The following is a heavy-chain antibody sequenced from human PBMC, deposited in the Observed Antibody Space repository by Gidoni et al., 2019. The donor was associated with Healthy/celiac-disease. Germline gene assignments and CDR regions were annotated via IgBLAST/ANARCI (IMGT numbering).Heavy chain of an antibody. CDR2: ISWNSGSI. CDR1: GFTFDDYA. V-gene: IGHV3-9*01. J-gene: IGHJ6*02. CDR3: ASLVGSGYGMDV. D-gene: IGHD2-8*02. Sequence: EVQLVESGGGLVQPGRSLRLSCAASGFTFDDYAMHWVRQAPGKGLEWVSGISWNSGSIGYADSVKGRFTISRDNAKNSLYLQMNSLRAEDTALYYCASLVGSGYGMDVWGQGTTVTVSS.